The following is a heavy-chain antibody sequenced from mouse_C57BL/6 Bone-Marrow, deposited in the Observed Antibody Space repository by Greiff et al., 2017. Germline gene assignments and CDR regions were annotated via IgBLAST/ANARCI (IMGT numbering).Heavy chain of an antibody. V-gene: IGHV1-52*01. Sequence: VQLQQPGAELVRPGSSVKLSCKASGYTFTSYWMHWVKQRPIQGLEWIGNIDPSDSETPYNQKFKDKATLTVDKSSSTAYMQLSSLTSEDVAVYYCARGGWFPAMDDWGQGTSVTVSS. D-gene: IGHD2-3*01. CDR1: GYTFTSYW. CDR3: ARGGWFPAMDD. J-gene: IGHJ4*01. CDR2: IDPSDSET.